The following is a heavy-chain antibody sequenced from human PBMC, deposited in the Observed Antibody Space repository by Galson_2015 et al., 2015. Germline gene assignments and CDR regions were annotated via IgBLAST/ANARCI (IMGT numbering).Heavy chain of an antibody. Sequence: SVKVSCKASGGTFSSYAISWVRQAPGQGLEWMGGIIPIFGTANYAQKFQGRVTITADESTSTAYMELSSLRSEDTAVYYCATARRVVPADMIQGAFDIWGQGTMVTVSS. V-gene: IGHV1-69*13. CDR1: GGTFSSYA. CDR2: IIPIFGTA. CDR3: ATARRVVPADMIQGAFDI. J-gene: IGHJ3*02. D-gene: IGHD2-2*01.